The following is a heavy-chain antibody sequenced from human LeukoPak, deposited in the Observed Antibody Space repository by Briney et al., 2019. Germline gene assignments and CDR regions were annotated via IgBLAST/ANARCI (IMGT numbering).Heavy chain of an antibody. V-gene: IGHV3-30*18. Sequence: GRSLRLSCAASGFTFSSYGMHWVRQAPGKGLEWVAVISHDGSNKYYADSVKGRFTISRDNSKNTLYLQMNSLRAEDTAVYYCANTVSNYGGAFDIWGQGTMVTVSS. D-gene: IGHD4-23*01. CDR2: ISHDGSNK. J-gene: IGHJ3*02. CDR1: GFTFSSYG. CDR3: ANTVSNYGGAFDI.